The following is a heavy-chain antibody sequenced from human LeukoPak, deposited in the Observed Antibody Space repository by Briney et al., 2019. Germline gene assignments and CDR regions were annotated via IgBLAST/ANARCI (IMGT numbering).Heavy chain of an antibody. CDR3: AKVRGGELLAAFDI. D-gene: IGHD1-26*01. V-gene: IGHV3-9*01. Sequence: GGSLRLSCAASGFTFYDYAMHWVRQAPGKGLEWVSGISWNSGNIGYADSVKGRFTISRDNAKNSLYLQMNSLRAEDTALFYCAKVRGGELLAAFDIWGQGTMVTVSS. J-gene: IGHJ3*02. CDR2: ISWNSGNI. CDR1: GFTFYDYA.